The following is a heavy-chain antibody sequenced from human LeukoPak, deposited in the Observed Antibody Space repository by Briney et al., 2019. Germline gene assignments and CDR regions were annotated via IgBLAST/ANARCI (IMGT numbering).Heavy chain of an antibody. Sequence: PGGSLRLSCAASGFTFSSYSMNWVRQAPGKGLEWVSYISSSSGTIYYADSVKGRFTISRDNAKNSLYLQMNSLRAEDTAVYYCARQPYCSSTSCYFDYWGQGTLVTVSS. J-gene: IGHJ4*02. D-gene: IGHD2-2*01. V-gene: IGHV3-48*01. CDR3: ARQPYCSSTSCYFDY. CDR2: ISSSSGTI. CDR1: GFTFSSYS.